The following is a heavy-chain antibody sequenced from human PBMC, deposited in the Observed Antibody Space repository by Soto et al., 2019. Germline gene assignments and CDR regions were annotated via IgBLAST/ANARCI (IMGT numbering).Heavy chain of an antibody. J-gene: IGHJ6*02. Sequence: ASVKVSGKASGYTFSDFDINWLRQAAGQGPEWMGWMNAKSGDTFSAQRFQGKFTMTWDTSLSTAYMEVGSLTSDDAAIYYCARGNPFNYAGFDVWGQGTTVTVSS. D-gene: IGHD3-16*01. CDR1: GYTFSDFD. V-gene: IGHV1-8*02. CDR2: MNAKSGDT. CDR3: ARGNPFNYAGFDV.